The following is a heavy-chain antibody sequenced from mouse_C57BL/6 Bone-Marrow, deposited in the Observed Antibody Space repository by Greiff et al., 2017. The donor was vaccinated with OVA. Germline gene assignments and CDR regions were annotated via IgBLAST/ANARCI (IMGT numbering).Heavy chain of an antibody. Sequence: EVQLQQSGAELVRPGASVKLSCTASGFNIKDDYMHWVKQRPEQGLEWIGWIDPENGDTEYASKFQGKATITADTSSNTAYLQLSSLTSEDTAVYYCTRILRLYAIDYWGQGTSVTVSS. CDR2: IDPENGDT. J-gene: IGHJ4*01. V-gene: IGHV14-4*01. CDR1: GFNIKDDY. D-gene: IGHD1-2*01. CDR3: TRILRLYAIDY.